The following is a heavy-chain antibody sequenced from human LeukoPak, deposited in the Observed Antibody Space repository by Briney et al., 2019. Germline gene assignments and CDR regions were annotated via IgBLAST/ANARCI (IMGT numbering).Heavy chain of an antibody. CDR2: ISSSSSYI. Sequence: GGSLRLSCAASGFTFSSYGMHWVRQAPGKGLEWVSSISSSSSYIYYADSVKGRFTISRDNAKNSLYLQMNSLRAEDTAVYYCAREGYYDSSGYPQYFQHWGQGTLVTVSS. D-gene: IGHD3-22*01. J-gene: IGHJ1*01. V-gene: IGHV3-21*01. CDR1: GFTFSSYG. CDR3: AREGYYDSSGYPQYFQH.